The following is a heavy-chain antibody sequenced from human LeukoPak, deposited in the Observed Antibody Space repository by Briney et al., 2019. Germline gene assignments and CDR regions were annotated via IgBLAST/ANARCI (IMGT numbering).Heavy chain of an antibody. V-gene: IGHV1-8*01. CDR2: MNPNSGNT. J-gene: IGHJ5*02. CDR1: GYIFTNYY. CDR3: ARGGGRYFDWLQSFDP. Sequence: PLASVKVSCKASGYIFTNYYIHWVRQAPGQGLEWMGWMNPNSGNTGYAQKFQGRVTMTRNTSISTAYMELSSLRSEDTAVYYCARGGGRYFDWLQSFDPWGQGTLVTVSS. D-gene: IGHD3-9*01.